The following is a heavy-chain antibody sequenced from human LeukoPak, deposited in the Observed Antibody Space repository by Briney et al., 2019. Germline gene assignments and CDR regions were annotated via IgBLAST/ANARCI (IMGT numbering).Heavy chain of an antibody. D-gene: IGHD3-22*01. CDR1: GFTFSSYS. CDR2: ISSSSSTI. CDR3: ARDGYYYDSSAYSL. J-gene: IGHJ3*01. Sequence: GGSPRLSCAASGFTFSSYSMNWGRQAPGKGLEWVSYISSSSSTIYYADSVKGRFTISRDNAKNSLYLQMNSLRAEDTAVYYCARDGYYYDSSAYSLWGQGTMVTVSS. V-gene: IGHV3-48*01.